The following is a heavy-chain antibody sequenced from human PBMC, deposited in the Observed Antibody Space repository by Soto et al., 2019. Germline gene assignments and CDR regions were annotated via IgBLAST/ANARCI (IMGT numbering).Heavy chain of an antibody. V-gene: IGHV5-10-1*01. CDR1: GYSFTSYW. CDR2: IDPSDSYT. Sequence: GESLKISCKGSGYSFTSYWISWVRQMPGKGLEWMGRIDPSDSYTNYSPSFQGHVTISADKSISTAYLQWSSLKASDTAMYYCARLEYYDSSGYSRVRWFDPWGQGTLVTVS. D-gene: IGHD3-22*01. CDR3: ARLEYYDSSGYSRVRWFDP. J-gene: IGHJ5*02.